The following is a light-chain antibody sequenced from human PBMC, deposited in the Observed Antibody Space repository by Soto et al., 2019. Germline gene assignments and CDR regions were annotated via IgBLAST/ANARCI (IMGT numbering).Light chain of an antibody. CDR1: QSINSY. J-gene: IGKJ2*01. CDR3: QQSYSTPYT. CDR2: AAS. Sequence: DIQMTQSPSSLSASVGDRVTITCRASQSINSYLNWYQQKPGKAPKLLIYAASSLQSGVPSRFSGSGSVTDFTLTINSLQPEDVATYYCQQSYSTPYTFGQGNKLEIK. V-gene: IGKV1-39*01.